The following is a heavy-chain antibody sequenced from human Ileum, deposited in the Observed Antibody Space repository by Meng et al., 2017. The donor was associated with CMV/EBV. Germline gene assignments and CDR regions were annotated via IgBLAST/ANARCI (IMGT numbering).Heavy chain of an antibody. Sequence: VSGGSVSSGSYYWSWIRQPPGKGLEWIGYIFYSGRTNYNPSLKSRVSISVDTSKNQFSLKVSSVTAADTAVYYCARDYYGHPNWFDPWGQGTLVTVSS. CDR1: GGSVSSGSYY. CDR2: IFYSGRT. CDR3: ARDYYGHPNWFDP. V-gene: IGHV4-61*01. D-gene: IGHD4-17*01. J-gene: IGHJ5*02.